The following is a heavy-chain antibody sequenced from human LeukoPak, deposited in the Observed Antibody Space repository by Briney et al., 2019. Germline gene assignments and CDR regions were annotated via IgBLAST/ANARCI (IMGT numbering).Heavy chain of an antibody. D-gene: IGHD2-2*01. CDR1: GFTFRNYW. V-gene: IGHV3-33*01. J-gene: IGHJ5*02. CDR3: ERDIHPSSHLSFLDP. CDR2: IWCDGSKD. Sequence: PGGSLRLSCATSGFTFRNYWMHWVRQAPGKGLEWVAVIWCDGSKDYYGDSVKGRFTISKDNAKNTVYLQMNTLRAEDTAVYYCERDIHPSSHLSFLDPSGQGTLAIVSS.